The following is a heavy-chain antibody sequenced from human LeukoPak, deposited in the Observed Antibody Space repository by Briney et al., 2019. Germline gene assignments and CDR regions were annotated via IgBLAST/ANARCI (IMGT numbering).Heavy chain of an antibody. Sequence: ASVKVSCKASGYTFTSYYMHWVRQAPGQGLEWMGIINPSGGSTSCAQKFQGRVTMTRDTSTSTVYMELSSLRSEDTAVYYCARAVDDSSGYCTLTSYYFDYWGQGTLVTVSS. D-gene: IGHD3-22*01. CDR3: ARAVDDSSGYCTLTSYYFDY. CDR1: GYTFTSYY. J-gene: IGHJ4*02. V-gene: IGHV1-46*01. CDR2: INPSGGST.